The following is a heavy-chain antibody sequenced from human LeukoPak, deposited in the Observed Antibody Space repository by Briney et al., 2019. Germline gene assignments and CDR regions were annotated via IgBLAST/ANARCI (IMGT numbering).Heavy chain of an antibody. V-gene: IGHV4-59*01. CDR2: IYYSGST. J-gene: IGHJ4*02. Sequence: SETLSLTCSVSGVSICILYWSWLRQPPGKGVECRVYIYYSGSTNYNPSLKSRVPISVDTSKYQFSLKLSSVPAADTAVYYCARHGDSSSRDYWGQGTLLSVPS. D-gene: IGHD6-13*01. CDR1: GVSICILY. CDR3: ARHGDSSSRDY.